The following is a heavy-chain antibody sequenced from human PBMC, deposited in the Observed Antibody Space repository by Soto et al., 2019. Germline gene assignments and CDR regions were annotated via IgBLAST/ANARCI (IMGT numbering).Heavy chain of an antibody. V-gene: IGHV2-5*02. CDR3: AHRPGFSMAFDY. Sequence: SGPTLVNPTQTVTLTCTFSGFSLSTYGVGVGWIRQPPGKALEWLALIYWDDDTRFSPSLNSRLAITKDTSKSQVVLTMTHMDPVDTATYYCAHRPGFSMAFDYWGPGSLVTVSS. CDR2: IYWDDDT. J-gene: IGHJ4*02. D-gene: IGHD3-10*01. CDR1: GFSLSTYGVG.